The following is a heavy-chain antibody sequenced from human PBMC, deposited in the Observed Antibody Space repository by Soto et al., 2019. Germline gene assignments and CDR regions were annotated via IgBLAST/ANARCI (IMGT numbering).Heavy chain of an antibody. J-gene: IGHJ3*02. CDR2: ISYDGSNK. CDR3: ARAAHGSDAFDI. V-gene: IGHV3-30-3*01. Sequence: PGGSLRLSCAASGFTFSSYAMHWVRQAPGKGLEWVAVISYDGSNKYYADSVKGRFTISRDNSKNTLYLQMNSLRAEDTAVYYCARAAHGSDAFDIWGQGTMVTVSS. D-gene: IGHD2-15*01. CDR1: GFTFSSYA.